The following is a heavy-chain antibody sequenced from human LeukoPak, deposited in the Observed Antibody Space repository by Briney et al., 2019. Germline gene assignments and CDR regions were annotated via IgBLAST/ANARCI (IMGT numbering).Heavy chain of an antibody. CDR1: GFTFSSYA. D-gene: IGHD1-26*01. Sequence: PGGSLRLSCAASGFTFSSYAMHWVRQAPGKGLEWVAVISYDGSNKYYADSVKGRFTISRDNSKNTLYLQMNSLRAEDTAMYYCARPLAGTYYRGVDYWGQGTLVTVSS. J-gene: IGHJ4*02. CDR2: ISYDGSNK. V-gene: IGHV3-30-3*01. CDR3: ARPLAGTYYRGVDY.